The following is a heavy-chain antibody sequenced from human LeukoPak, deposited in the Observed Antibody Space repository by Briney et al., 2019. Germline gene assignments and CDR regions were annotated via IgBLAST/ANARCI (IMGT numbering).Heavy chain of an antibody. CDR3: AKNYPLYGSGSYYNGPGSPRIQYYFDY. J-gene: IGHJ4*02. D-gene: IGHD3-10*01. Sequence: PGGSLRLSCAASGFTFSSYAMSWVRQAPGKGLEWVSAISGSGGSTYYADSVKGRFTISRDNSKNTLYLQMNSLRAEDTAVYYCAKNYPLYGSGSYYNGPGSPRIQYYFDYWGQGTLVTVSS. CDR1: GFTFSSYA. CDR2: ISGSGGST. V-gene: IGHV3-23*01.